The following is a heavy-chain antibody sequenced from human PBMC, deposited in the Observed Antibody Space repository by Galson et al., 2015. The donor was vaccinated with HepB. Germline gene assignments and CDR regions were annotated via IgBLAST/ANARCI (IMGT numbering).Heavy chain of an antibody. V-gene: IGHV3-30*03. Sequence: SLRLSCAASGFDFTSCGMHWVRQAPGKGLEWLTVISSDGSKKFYADSVKDRFTISRDNSKKTLFLEMNSLRPADTAGYFCARDSASVSGDYIGVYHFDLWGPGTLVTVSS. CDR1: GFDFTSCG. J-gene: IGHJ4*02. D-gene: IGHD4-17*01. CDR2: ISSDGSKK. CDR3: ARDSASVSGDYIGVYHFDL.